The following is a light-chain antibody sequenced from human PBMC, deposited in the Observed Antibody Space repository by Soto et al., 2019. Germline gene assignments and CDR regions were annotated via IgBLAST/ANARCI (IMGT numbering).Light chain of an antibody. CDR2: GAS. J-gene: IGKJ1*01. Sequence: DIQMTQSPSTLSAFVGDRVTITCRASQSISTWLAWYQQKPGKAPKLLIYGASSLQSGVPSRFSGSGSGTDFTLTISSLQPDDSATYYCQQYTNYWTFGQGTKVDIK. CDR3: QQYTNYWT. V-gene: IGKV1-5*01. CDR1: QSISTW.